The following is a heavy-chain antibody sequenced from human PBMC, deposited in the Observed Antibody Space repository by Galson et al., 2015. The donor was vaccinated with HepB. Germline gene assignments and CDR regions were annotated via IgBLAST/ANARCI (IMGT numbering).Heavy chain of an antibody. Sequence: ETLSLTCTVSGGSISSNHYSWGWIRQPPGKGLEWIGTFHYSGNTYYNPSLQSRVTISVDTSKDQFSLKLSSVTASDTSVYYCARLAIAAYFDYWGQGTLVTVSS. V-gene: IGHV4-39*01. CDR2: FHYSGNT. CDR1: GGSISSNHYS. D-gene: IGHD2-15*01. CDR3: ARLAIAAYFDY. J-gene: IGHJ4*02.